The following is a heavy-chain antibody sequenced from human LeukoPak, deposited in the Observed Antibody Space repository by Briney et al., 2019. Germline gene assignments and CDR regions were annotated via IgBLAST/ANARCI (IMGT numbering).Heavy chain of an antibody. CDR1: GGTFSSYA. Sequence: ASVKVSCKASGGTFSSYAISWVRQAPGQGLDWMGGIIPIFGTANYAQKFQGRVTITADESPSTAYMELSSLRSEDTAVYYCARELGAIAVAGRDWYFDLWGRGTLVTVSS. CDR3: ARELGAIAVAGRDWYFDL. D-gene: IGHD6-19*01. J-gene: IGHJ2*01. V-gene: IGHV1-69*13. CDR2: IIPIFGTA.